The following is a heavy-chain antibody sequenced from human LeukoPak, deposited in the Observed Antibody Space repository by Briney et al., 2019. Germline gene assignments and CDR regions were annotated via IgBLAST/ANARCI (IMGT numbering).Heavy chain of an antibody. Sequence: GGSLRLSCTAYGFTFGDYAMSWVRQAPGKGLEWVGFIRSKAYGGTTEYAASVKGRFTISRDDSKSIAYLQMNSLKTEDTAVYYCTRGRGYSGYDLDYFDYWGQGTLVTVSS. CDR3: TRGRGYSGYDLDYFDY. J-gene: IGHJ4*02. V-gene: IGHV3-49*04. D-gene: IGHD5-12*01. CDR1: GFTFGDYA. CDR2: IRSKAYGGTT.